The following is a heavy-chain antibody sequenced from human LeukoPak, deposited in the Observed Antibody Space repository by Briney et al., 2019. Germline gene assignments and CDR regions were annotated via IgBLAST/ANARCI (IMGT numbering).Heavy chain of an antibody. CDR2: ISGSGGST. CDR1: GFTFSSYA. V-gene: IGHV3-23*01. J-gene: IGHJ4*02. CDR3: AKDGPRRESQNTFDF. Sequence: GGSLRLSCAASGFTFSSYAMNWVRQAPGKGLEWVSAISGSGGSTYYADSVKGRFTISRDNSKNTLYLQMNSLRADDTAVYYCAKDGPRRESQNTFDFWGQGTLVTVSS.